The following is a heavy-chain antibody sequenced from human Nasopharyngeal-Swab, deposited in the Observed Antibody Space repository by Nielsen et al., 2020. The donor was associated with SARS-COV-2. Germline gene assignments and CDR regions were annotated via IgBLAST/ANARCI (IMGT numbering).Heavy chain of an antibody. CDR2: IYYSGST. CDR3: ARPAHDYDNSGPFDY. J-gene: IGHJ4*02. D-gene: IGHD3-22*01. V-gene: IGHV4-31*03. Sequence: SETLSLTCTVSGGSISSSSYYWSWIRQHPGKGLEWIGYIYYSGSTYYNPSLKSRVTISVDTSKNQFSLMLNSVTAADTAVYYCARPAHDYDNSGPFDYWGQGTLVTVSS. CDR1: GGSISSSSYY.